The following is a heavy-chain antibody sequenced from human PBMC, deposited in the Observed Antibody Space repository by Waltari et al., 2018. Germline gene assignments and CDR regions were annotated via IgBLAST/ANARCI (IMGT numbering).Heavy chain of an antibody. CDR2: MNPNSGNT. V-gene: IGHV1-8*01. J-gene: IGHJ4*02. CDR3: AFGDYGGNSWGY. D-gene: IGHD2-21*02. Sequence: QVQLVQSGAEVKKPGASVKVSCKASGYTFTSYDINWVRQATGQGLEWMGWMNPNSGNTGYAQKFQGRVTITADKSTSTAYMELSSLRSEDTAVYYCAFGDYGGNSWGYWGQGTLVTVSS. CDR1: GYTFTSYD.